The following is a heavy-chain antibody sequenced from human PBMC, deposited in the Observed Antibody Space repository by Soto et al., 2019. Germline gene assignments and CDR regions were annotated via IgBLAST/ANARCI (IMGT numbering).Heavy chain of an antibody. CDR1: GYTFTSYD. CDR3: ARGGPIAVAGTWWFDP. J-gene: IGHJ5*02. CDR2: MNPNSSNT. V-gene: IGHV1-8*01. Sequence: QVQLVQSGAEVKKPGASVKVSCKASGYTFTSYDINWVRQATGQGPEWMGWMNPNSSNTGYAQKFQGRVTMTRNTSISKAYLVLSSLRSEDTAVYYCARGGPIAVAGTWWFDPWGQGTLVTVSS. D-gene: IGHD6-19*01.